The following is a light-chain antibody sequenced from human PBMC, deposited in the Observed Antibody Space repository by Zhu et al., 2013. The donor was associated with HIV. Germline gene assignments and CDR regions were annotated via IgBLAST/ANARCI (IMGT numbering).Light chain of an antibody. CDR1: NVGSKS. CDR3: QAWDSRTAV. Sequence: SYELIQAPSVSLAPGKTATITCEGANVGSKSVHWYQQKPGQAPVLVIYGDDDRPSGIPERFSGSNSGNTATLTISGTQAMDEADYYCQAWDSRTAVFGGGTKLTVL. CDR2: GDD. V-gene: IGLV3-21*01. J-gene: IGLJ2*01.